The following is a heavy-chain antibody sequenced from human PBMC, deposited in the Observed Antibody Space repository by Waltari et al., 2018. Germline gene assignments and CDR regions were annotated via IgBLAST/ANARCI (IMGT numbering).Heavy chain of an antibody. J-gene: IGHJ3*02. Sequence: QVQLQQWGAGLLKPSEPLSLSCAVYGGSFSGYSWRWSRQPPGKGMEWIGEINHSGSTNYNPSLKSRVTISVDTSKIQFSLKLSSVTAADTAVYSCARGVSHVLRFLEWLKVDSFDIWGQGTMVTVSS. CDR2: INHSGST. D-gene: IGHD3-3*01. V-gene: IGHV4-34*01. CDR3: ARGVSHVLRFLEWLKVDSFDI. CDR1: GGSFSGYS.